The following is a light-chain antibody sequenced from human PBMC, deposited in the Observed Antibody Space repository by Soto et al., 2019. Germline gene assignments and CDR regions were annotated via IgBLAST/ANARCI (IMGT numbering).Light chain of an antibody. V-gene: IGKV1-39*01. CDR2: VAS. J-gene: IGKJ4*01. CDR3: QQTRSLPIT. CDR1: QSISTY. Sequence: DIQMTQSPSSLSASVGDRVTITCRASQSISTYVSWYQQKPGKAPNLLIYVASTLQSGVPSRFSGSGSGTDFTLTISSLQLEDFATYYSQQTRSLPITLGGGTKVDIK.